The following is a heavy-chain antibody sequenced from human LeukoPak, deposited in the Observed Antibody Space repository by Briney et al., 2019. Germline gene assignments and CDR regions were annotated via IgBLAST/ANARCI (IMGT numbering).Heavy chain of an antibody. V-gene: IGHV1-69*06. CDR3: ARDNPDYVWGSYRDY. Sequence: SVKVSCKAFGHTLRDLSIHWVRQAPGQGLEWMGRIIPIFGTANYAQKFQGRVTITADKSTSTAYMELSSLRSEDTAVYYCARDNPDYVWGSYRDYWGQGTLVTVSS. D-gene: IGHD3-16*02. J-gene: IGHJ4*02. CDR1: GHTLRDLS. CDR2: IIPIFGTA.